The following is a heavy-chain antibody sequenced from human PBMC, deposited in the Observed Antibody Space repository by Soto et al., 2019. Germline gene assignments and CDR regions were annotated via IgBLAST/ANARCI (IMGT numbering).Heavy chain of an antibody. J-gene: IGHJ4*02. V-gene: IGHV5-51*01. CDR1: GYSFTSYW. CDR2: IYPGDSDT. Sequence: PGESLKISCKGSGYSFTSYWIGWVRQMPGKGLEWMGIIYPGDSDTRYSPSFQGQVTISADKSISTAYLQWSSLKASDTAMYYCARLFALTGTTSFGFDYWGQGTLVTVSS. CDR3: ARLFALTGTTSFGFDY. D-gene: IGHD1-7*01.